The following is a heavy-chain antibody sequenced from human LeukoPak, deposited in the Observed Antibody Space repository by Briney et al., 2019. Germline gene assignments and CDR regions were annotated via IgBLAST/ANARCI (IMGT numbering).Heavy chain of an antibody. D-gene: IGHD2-15*01. Sequence: GASVKVSCKASGYTFTSYYMHWVRQAPGQGLEWMGIINPSGGSTSYAQKFQGRVTMTRDTSTSTVYMELSSLRSDDTAVYYCARGYCSGGSCYSGPVDYWGQGTLVTVSS. CDR1: GYTFTSYY. CDR3: ARGYCSGGSCYSGPVDY. J-gene: IGHJ4*02. V-gene: IGHV1-46*01. CDR2: INPSGGST.